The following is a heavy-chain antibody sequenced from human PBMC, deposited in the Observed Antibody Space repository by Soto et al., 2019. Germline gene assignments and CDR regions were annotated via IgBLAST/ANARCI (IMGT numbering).Heavy chain of an antibody. J-gene: IGHJ3*02. Sequence: EVQLVESGGGLVQPGRSLRISCAASGFTFDDYAMHWVRQGPGKGLEWVSGISWNSATMDYADSVKGRFTISRDNAKNSLYLQMNSLRAEDTALYYCAKIWPVIDAFDSWGQGTMVTVSS. D-gene: IGHD3-22*01. V-gene: IGHV3-9*01. CDR2: ISWNSATM. CDR3: AKIWPVIDAFDS. CDR1: GFTFDDYA.